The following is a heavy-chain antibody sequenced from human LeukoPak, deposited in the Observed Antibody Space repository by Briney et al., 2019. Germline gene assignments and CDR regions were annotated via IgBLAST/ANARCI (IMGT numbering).Heavy chain of an antibody. D-gene: IGHD3-10*01. Sequence: SETLSLTCTVSGGSISSSSYYWGWIRQPPGKGLEWIGSIYYSGSTYYNPSLKSRVTISVDTPKNQFSLKLSSVTAADTAVYYCARNHVLLWFGEPSYYMDVWGKGTTVTVSS. V-gene: IGHV4-39*01. CDR3: ARNHVLLWFGEPSYYMDV. CDR2: IYYSGST. J-gene: IGHJ6*03. CDR1: GGSISSSSYY.